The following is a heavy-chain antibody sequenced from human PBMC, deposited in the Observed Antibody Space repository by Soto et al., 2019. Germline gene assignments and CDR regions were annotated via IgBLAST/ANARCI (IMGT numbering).Heavy chain of an antibody. Sequence: QVQLVQSGAEMQQPGASVRVSCKASGGTFSKYAFSWVRQAPGQGLEWLGGTIPMFGTPNYAQKFPGRVAISADAATVTVYMELSSLRSEDTAVHFCARPLRDSNYYYGMAVWGQGTTVTVSS. J-gene: IGHJ6*02. CDR1: GGTFSKYA. V-gene: IGHV1-69*01. CDR2: TIPMFGTP. D-gene: IGHD3-22*01. CDR3: ARPLRDSNYYYGMAV.